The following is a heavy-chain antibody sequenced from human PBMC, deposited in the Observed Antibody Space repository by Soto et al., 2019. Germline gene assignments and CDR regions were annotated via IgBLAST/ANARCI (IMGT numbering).Heavy chain of an antibody. J-gene: IGHJ4*02. CDR2: LYYGRSA. CDR1: GDSISSYY. Sequence: QVQLQESGPGLVKPSETLSLTCAVSGDSISSYYCMWIRQPPGKGLESIGYLYYGRSANYNPSLNSRVTWSVDTSTNQCSLTLSPMTAADTAVYYCALRSMAVVPEYWGQGTLVTVSS. D-gene: IGHD3-22*01. CDR3: ALRSMAVVPEY. V-gene: IGHV4-59*01.